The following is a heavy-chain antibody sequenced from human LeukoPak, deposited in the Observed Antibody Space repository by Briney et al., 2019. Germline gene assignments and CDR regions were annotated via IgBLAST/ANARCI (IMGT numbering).Heavy chain of an antibody. CDR1: GGSISSYY. V-gene: IGHV4-59*12. Sequence: SETLSLTCTVSGGSISSYYWSWIRQPPGKGLEWIGYIYYSGSTNYNPSLKSRVTISVDTSKNQISLKVNSITAADTAVYYCAREYCSGGSCYSDYWGQGTLVTVSS. D-gene: IGHD2-15*01. CDR3: AREYCSGGSCYSDY. J-gene: IGHJ4*02. CDR2: IYYSGST.